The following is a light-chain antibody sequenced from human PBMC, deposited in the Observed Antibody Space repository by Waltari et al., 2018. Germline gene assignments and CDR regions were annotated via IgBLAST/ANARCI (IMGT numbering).Light chain of an antibody. V-gene: IGKV4-1*01. CDR1: QSLLYSYTNKNY. Sequence: DIVMTQSPDSLTVSLGERATINCKSTQSLLYSYTNKNYLAWYQQKQGQSPKLLIYWASTRDSGVPDRFSGSGSGTDFTLTISSLQAEDVAVYYCQQYYSTPVTFGQGTKVEMK. CDR2: WAS. J-gene: IGKJ1*01. CDR3: QQYYSTPVT.